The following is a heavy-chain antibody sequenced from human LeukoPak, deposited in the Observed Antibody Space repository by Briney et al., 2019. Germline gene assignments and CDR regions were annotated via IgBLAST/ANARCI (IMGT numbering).Heavy chain of an antibody. V-gene: IGHV1-8*02. CDR1: GYTFTSYG. CDR2: MNPNRGNT. CDR3: ARVADSITMIYGY. D-gene: IGHD3-22*01. J-gene: IGHJ4*02. Sequence: ASVKVSCKASGYTFTSYGISWVRQATGQGLEWMGWMNPNRGNTGYAQKFQGRVTMTRNTSISTAYMELSSLRSEDTAVYYCARVADSITMIYGYWGQGTLVTVSS.